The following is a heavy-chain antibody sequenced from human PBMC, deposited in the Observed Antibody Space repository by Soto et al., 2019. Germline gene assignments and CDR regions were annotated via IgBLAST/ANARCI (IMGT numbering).Heavy chain of an antibody. Sequence: SETLPLTCTVSGGSISSGGYYWSWIRQHPGKGLEWIGYIYYSGSTYYNPSLKSRVTISVDTSKNQFSLKLSSVTAADTAVYYCARQKDIVVVVAATNNWFDPWGQGTLVTVSS. CDR1: GGSISSGGYY. V-gene: IGHV4-31*03. D-gene: IGHD2-15*01. J-gene: IGHJ5*02. CDR3: ARQKDIVVVVAATNNWFDP. CDR2: IYYSGST.